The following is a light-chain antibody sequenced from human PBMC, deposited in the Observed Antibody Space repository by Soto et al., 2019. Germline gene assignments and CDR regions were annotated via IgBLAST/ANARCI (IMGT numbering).Light chain of an antibody. CDR2: SNN. CDR1: SSNIGSIA. J-gene: IGLJ2*01. Sequence: QSVLTQPPSASGTPGQRVTISCSGSSSNIGSIAVNWYQQLPGTAPKILIYSNNQRPSGVPDRFSGSKSGTSASLAISGLQSEDEADYYCAAWDASLNGLLFGGGTKLTVL. CDR3: AAWDASLNGLL. V-gene: IGLV1-44*01.